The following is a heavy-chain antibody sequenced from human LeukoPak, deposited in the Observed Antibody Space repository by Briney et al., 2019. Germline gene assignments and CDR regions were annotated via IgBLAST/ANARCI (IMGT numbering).Heavy chain of an antibody. D-gene: IGHD2-15*01. V-gene: IGHV3-23*01. CDR1: GFTFSSYA. Sequence: GGSLRLSCAASGFTFSSYAKSWVRQAPGKGLEWVSGISGSGGSTYYADSVKGRFTISRDNSKNTLYLQMNSLRAEDTAIYYCAKIRWPDYYYGMDVWGQGTTVTVSS. CDR3: AKIRWPDYYYGMDV. CDR2: ISGSGGST. J-gene: IGHJ6*02.